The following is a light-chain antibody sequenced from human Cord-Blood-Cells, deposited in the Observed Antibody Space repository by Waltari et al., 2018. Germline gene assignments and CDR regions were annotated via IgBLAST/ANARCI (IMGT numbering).Light chain of an antibody. Sequence: QSALTQPASVSGSPGQSITISCTGTSSDVGGYNYVSWYQQHPGKAPKRMIYDVSNRRAGVSNRFSGSKSGNTAALTVSGLQAEDEADYYCSSYTSSSTVVFGGGTKLTVL. CDR1: SSDVGGYNY. CDR2: DVS. J-gene: IGLJ2*01. V-gene: IGLV2-14*01. CDR3: SSYTSSSTVV.